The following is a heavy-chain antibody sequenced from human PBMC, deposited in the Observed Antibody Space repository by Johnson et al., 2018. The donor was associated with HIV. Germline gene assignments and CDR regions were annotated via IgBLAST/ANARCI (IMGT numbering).Heavy chain of an antibody. J-gene: IGHJ3*02. D-gene: IGHD7-27*01. CDR1: GFTFRSHA. Sequence: QVLLVESGGGVVQPGRSLRLSCAASGFTFRSHAMHWVRQAPGKGLEWVAVISYDGSNKYYADSVKGRFTISRDNSKNTLYLQMNSLRAEDTAVYYCARESRLGPLAHAFDIWGQGTMVTVSS. V-gene: IGHV3-30*04. CDR2: ISYDGSNK. CDR3: ARESRLGPLAHAFDI.